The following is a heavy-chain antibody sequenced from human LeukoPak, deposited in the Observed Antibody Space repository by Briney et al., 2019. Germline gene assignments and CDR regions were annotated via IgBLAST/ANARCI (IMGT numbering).Heavy chain of an antibody. CDR3: ASGIYCSGGSCYSAFGY. Sequence: GGSLRLSCAASGFSFSDYGLHWVRQAPGKGLEWVTFIRYDGSFKYYADSVKGRFTISRDNSENTLYLQMNSLRPEDTAVYFCASGIYCSGGSCYSAFGYWGQGTLVTVSS. D-gene: IGHD2-15*01. CDR1: GFSFSDYG. J-gene: IGHJ4*02. V-gene: IGHV3-30*02. CDR2: IRYDGSFK.